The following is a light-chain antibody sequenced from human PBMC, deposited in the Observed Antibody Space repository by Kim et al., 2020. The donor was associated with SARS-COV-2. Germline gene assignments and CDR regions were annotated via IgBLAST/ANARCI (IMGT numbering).Light chain of an antibody. V-gene: IGKV1-27*01. Sequence: ASLGDRVTLSCRPTQGIRNSLAWYQQTPGTVPKLLIYATSALPSGVPSRFSGSGSGTDFTLTISSLQPEDVATYYCQKYNSAPWTFGQGTKVDIK. CDR2: ATS. CDR1: QGIRNS. CDR3: QKYNSAPWT. J-gene: IGKJ1*01.